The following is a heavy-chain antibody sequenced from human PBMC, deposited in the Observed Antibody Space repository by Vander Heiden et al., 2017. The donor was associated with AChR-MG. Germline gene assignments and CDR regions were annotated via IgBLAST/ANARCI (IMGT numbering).Heavy chain of an antibody. V-gene: IGHV4-4*02. CDR2: IYHSGST. D-gene: IGHD6-19*01. J-gene: IGHJ6*02. CDR1: GGSISSSNW. Sequence: QVQLQESGPGLVKPSGTLSLTCAVSGGSISSSNWWSWVRQPPGKGLEWIGEIYHSGSTNYNPPLKSRVTISVDKSKNQFSLKLSSVTAADTAVYYCARRVGIAVAGAITSNYYYYYGMDVWGQGTTVTVSS. CDR3: ARRVGIAVAGAITSNYYYYYGMDV.